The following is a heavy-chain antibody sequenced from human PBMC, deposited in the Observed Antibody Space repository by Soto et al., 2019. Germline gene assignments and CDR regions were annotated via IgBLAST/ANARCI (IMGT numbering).Heavy chain of an antibody. CDR3: ARYLVTGYFAL. V-gene: IGHV4-59*12. CDR2: IYYSGTT. D-gene: IGHD2-8*02. Sequence: SETLSLTCTVSGASITSYYWSWIRQPPGKGLEWIGYIYYSGTTDYNPSLKSRVSISVDTSRTQFSLRLTSVTAADTAIYYCARYLVTGYFALWGRGTLVTVSS. CDR1: GASITSYY. J-gene: IGHJ2*01.